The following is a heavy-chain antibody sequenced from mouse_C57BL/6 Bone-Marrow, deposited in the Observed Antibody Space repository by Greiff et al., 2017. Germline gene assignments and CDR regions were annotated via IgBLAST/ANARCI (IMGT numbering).Heavy chain of an antibody. D-gene: IGHD1-1*01. J-gene: IGHJ1*03. CDR1: GYTFTSYW. Sequence: EVQLVESGTVLARPGASVKMSCTTSGYTFTSYWMHWVKQRPGQGLEWIGAIYPGNSDTSYNQKFKGKAKLTAVTSASTAYMELSGLTNEEAAGDSWITPTTVEGNGYFDVWGTGTTVTVSS. CDR3: ITPTTVEGNGYFDV. CDR2: IYPGNSDT. V-gene: IGHV1-5*01.